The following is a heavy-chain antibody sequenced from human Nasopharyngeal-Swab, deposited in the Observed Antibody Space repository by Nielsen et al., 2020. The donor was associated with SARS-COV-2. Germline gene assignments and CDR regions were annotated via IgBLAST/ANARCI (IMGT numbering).Heavy chain of an antibody. J-gene: IGHJ4*02. V-gene: IGHV3-23*01. Sequence: GGSLRLSCVASGYSFRTYGMSWVRQAPGKGLEWVAALVGSGDNSGSGGSTYYADSVKGRFTISRDNSKNTLSLQMNSLRAEDTAVYYCAKDLRGPYFFWGQGTLVTVSS. D-gene: IGHD2/OR15-2a*01. CDR2: LVGSGDNSGSGGST. CDR3: AKDLRGPYFF. CDR1: GYSFRTYG.